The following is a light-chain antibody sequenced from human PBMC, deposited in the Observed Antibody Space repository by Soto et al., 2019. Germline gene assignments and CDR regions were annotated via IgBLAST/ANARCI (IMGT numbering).Light chain of an antibody. V-gene: IGKV3-20*01. CDR1: QSVSSSY. CDR2: GAS. J-gene: IGKJ5*01. CDR3: QQYGSSPRDT. Sequence: DSGLTQSTGTLSLSHGERATLSCRASQSVSSSYLAWYQQKPGQAPRLLIYGASSRATGIPDRFSGSGSGTDFTLTISRLEPEDFAVYYCQQYGSSPRDTFGQGTLLEIK.